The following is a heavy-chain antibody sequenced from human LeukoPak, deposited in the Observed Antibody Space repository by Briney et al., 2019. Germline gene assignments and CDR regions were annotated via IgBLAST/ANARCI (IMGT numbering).Heavy chain of an antibody. D-gene: IGHD4-17*01. Sequence: GGSLRLSCAASGFTFSSYEMNWVRQAPGKGLEWVSYISSSGSTIYYADSVKGRFTISRDNAKNSLYLQMNSLRAGDTAVYYCARVSPNTVTTLQYFDYWGQGTLVTVSS. CDR2: ISSSGSTI. CDR1: GFTFSSYE. V-gene: IGHV3-48*03. CDR3: ARVSPNTVTTLQYFDY. J-gene: IGHJ4*02.